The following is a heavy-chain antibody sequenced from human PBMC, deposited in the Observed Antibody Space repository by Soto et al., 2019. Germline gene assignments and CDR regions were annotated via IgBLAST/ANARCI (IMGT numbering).Heavy chain of an antibody. V-gene: IGHV3-48*03. Sequence: EVQLVESGGGFVQPGGSLRLSCAASGFTFRNYEMNWVRKAPGKGLEWVSYISSSGITTYYADFAAGRFTISRDNAKELLYLHLNSPRVEDTAVYYCARYGTRADWWGLGTQVTVSS. CDR1: GFTFRNYE. CDR3: ARYGTRADW. J-gene: IGHJ4*02. D-gene: IGHD1-1*01. CDR2: ISSSGITT.